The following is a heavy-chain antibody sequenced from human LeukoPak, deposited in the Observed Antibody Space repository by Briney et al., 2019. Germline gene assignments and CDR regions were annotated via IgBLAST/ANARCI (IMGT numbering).Heavy chain of an antibody. CDR1: GFTFSFYA. J-gene: IGHJ6*03. CDR2: ISGSGGST. D-gene: IGHD3-22*01. Sequence: GGTLRLSCAASGFTFSFYAMSWVRQAPGKGLEWVSGISGSGGSTYHADSVKGRFTISRDNSKNTLYLQMNSLRAEDTAVYYCARDRYYYDSSGRNYYYMDVWGKGTTVTVSS. V-gene: IGHV3-23*01. CDR3: ARDRYYYDSSGRNYYYMDV.